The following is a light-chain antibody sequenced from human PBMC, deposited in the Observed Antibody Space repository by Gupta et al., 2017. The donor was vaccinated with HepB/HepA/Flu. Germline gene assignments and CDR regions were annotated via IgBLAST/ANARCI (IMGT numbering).Light chain of an antibody. CDR2: WAS. CDR3: QQYYDTPIT. V-gene: IGKV4-1*01. J-gene: IGKJ5*01. CDR1: QNVLYSNNKDF. Sequence: IVMTQPTDSLAESLGALATINCQSSQNVLYSNNKDFLAWYQQKPGHPPKLLISWASTRESGFPYRCSGSVSGTDFTRTFSSLQAEDVAVYSCQQYYDTPITFGQEKRLEIK.